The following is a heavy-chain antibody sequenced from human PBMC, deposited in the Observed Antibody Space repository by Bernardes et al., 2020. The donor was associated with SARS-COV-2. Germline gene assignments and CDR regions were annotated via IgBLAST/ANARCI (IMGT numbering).Heavy chain of an antibody. V-gene: IGHV5-51*04. D-gene: IGHD6-6*01. Sequence: GESLKISCHDSGHTFTSHWIAWVRQTPGKGLEWMGMIYPDDSESRFSPSFQGRVTISADKPINTAYLQWTSLKASDTAMYYYATHSDSSERGAFDLWGQGTLVSVSS. CDR1: GHTFTSHW. CDR2: IYPDDSES. J-gene: IGHJ3*01. CDR3: ATHSDSSERGAFDL.